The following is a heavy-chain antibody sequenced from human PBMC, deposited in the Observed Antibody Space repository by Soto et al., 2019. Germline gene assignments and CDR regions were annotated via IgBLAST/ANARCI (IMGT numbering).Heavy chain of an antibody. CDR1: GFTFDDYA. D-gene: IGHD3-10*01. Sequence: EVQLVESGGGLVQPGRSLRLSCAASGFTFDDYAMHWVRQAPGKGLEWVSGISWISGSIGYADSVKGRFTISRDNAKNSLYLQMNSLRAEDTALYYCAKDSVWGFGEFDPWGQGTLVTVSS. CDR2: ISWISGSI. V-gene: IGHV3-9*01. CDR3: AKDSVWGFGEFDP. J-gene: IGHJ5*02.